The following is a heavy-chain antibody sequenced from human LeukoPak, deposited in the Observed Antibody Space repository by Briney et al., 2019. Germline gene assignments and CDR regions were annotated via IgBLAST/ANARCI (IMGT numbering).Heavy chain of an antibody. Sequence: SETLSLTCTVSGGSISSYYWGWIRQPPGKGLEWIGSIYYSGSTYYNPSLKSRVTISVDTSKNQFSLKLSSVTAADTAVYYCARDLQQLGEYFQHWGQGTLVTVSS. CDR3: ARDLQQLGEYFQH. J-gene: IGHJ1*01. CDR1: GGSISSYY. D-gene: IGHD6-13*01. CDR2: IYYSGST. V-gene: IGHV4-39*07.